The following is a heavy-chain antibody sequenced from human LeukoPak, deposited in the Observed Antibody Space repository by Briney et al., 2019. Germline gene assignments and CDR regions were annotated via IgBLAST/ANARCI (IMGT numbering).Heavy chain of an antibody. J-gene: IGHJ3*02. CDR1: GFTFSSYG. D-gene: IGHD4-23*01. V-gene: IGHV3-30*02. CDR3: VRQMYDGNSNPYDAFDI. CDR2: IRYDGSNK. Sequence: GRSLRLSCAVSGFTFSSYGMHWVRHAPGKGLEWVAFIRYDGSNKYYADSVKGRFTISIDNSKNALYLQMNSLRAEDTAVYYCVRQMYDGNSNPYDAFDIWGQGTMVTVSS.